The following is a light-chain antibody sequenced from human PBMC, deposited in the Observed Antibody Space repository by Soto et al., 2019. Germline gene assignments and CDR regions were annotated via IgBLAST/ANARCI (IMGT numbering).Light chain of an antibody. CDR2: STN. CDR1: SGSVSTSYY. Sequence: QTVVTQEPSFSVSPGRTVTLTCGLSSGSVSTSYYPSWYQQTPGQAPRTLIYSTNTRSSGVPDRFSGSILGNNAALTITGAQADDEADYYCVLYMGSGPYVFGTGTKVTVL. J-gene: IGLJ1*01. V-gene: IGLV8-61*01. CDR3: VLYMGSGPYV.